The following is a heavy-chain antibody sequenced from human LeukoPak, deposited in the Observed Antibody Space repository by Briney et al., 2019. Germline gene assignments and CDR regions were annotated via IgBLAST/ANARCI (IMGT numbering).Heavy chain of an antibody. D-gene: IGHD6-13*01. V-gene: IGHV3-23*01. CDR2: ISPAGGTT. Sequence: PGGSLRLSCAVSGFTFSSEAMGWVRQLPGGGLEWVSTISPAGGTTYYAESMKGRFTISRGNSKSTLYLQMNSLRVEDTAVYYCTKVRSGSSSWALRVFDYWGQGALVTVSS. CDR3: TKVRSGSSSWALRVFDY. CDR1: GFTFSSEA. J-gene: IGHJ4*02.